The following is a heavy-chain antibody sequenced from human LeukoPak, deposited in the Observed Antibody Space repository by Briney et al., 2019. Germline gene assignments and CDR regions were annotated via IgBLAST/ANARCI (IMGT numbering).Heavy chain of an antibody. V-gene: IGHV1-24*01. CDR2: FDPEDGET. J-gene: IGHJ6*03. CDR3: ATDGGGSYNSYYYYYMDV. D-gene: IGHD1-26*01. Sequence: ASVKVSCKVSGYTLTELSMHWVRQAPGKGLEWMGGFDPEDGETIYAQKFQGRVTMTEDTSTDTAYMELSSLRSEDTAVYYCATDGGGSYNSYYYYYMDVWGKGTTVTVSS. CDR1: GYTLTELS.